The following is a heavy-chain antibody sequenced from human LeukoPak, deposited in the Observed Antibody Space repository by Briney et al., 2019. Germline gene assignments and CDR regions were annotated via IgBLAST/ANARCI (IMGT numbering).Heavy chain of an antibody. D-gene: IGHD1-26*01. J-gene: IGHJ4*02. CDR1: GYTFTGYY. CDR3: ARDWRGSYYFDY. CDR2: INPNSGGT. Sequence: ASVKVSRKASGYTFTGYYMHWVRQAPGQGLEWMGWINPNSGGTNYAQKFQGRVTMTRDTSISTAYMELSRLRSDDTAVYYCARDWRGSYYFDYWGQGTLVTVSS. V-gene: IGHV1-2*02.